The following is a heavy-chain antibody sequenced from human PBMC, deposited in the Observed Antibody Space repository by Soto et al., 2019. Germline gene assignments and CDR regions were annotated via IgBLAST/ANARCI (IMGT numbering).Heavy chain of an antibody. CDR1: GDIFSGYS. CDR2: IIPIFGTT. CDR3: ARDLGSGYDAGDY. Sequence: QVQLVQSGAEVKKPGSSVKVSCKTSGDIFSGYSISWVRQAPGQGLEWMGGIIPIFGTTNYAQRFHGRVTITADKSTSTVYMELYSPKSEDAAVYYCARDLGSGYDAGDYWGQGTLVTVSS. J-gene: IGHJ4*02. D-gene: IGHD5-12*01. V-gene: IGHV1-69*14.